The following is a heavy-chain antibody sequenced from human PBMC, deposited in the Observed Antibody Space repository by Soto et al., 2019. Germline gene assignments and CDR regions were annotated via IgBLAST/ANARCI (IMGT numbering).Heavy chain of an antibody. V-gene: IGHV1-46*01. CDR1: GYTFTSYY. CDR2: ISPSNGST. CDR3: ARVGRYYDSSGPLDY. J-gene: IGHJ4*01. Sequence: ASVKVSCKVSGYTFTSYYMHWVRQAPGQGLEWMGIISPSNGSTNYAQKFQGRVTMTRDTSTSTAYMELRSLRSDDTAVYYCARVGRYYDSSGPLDYWGHGTLVTVSS. D-gene: IGHD3-22*01.